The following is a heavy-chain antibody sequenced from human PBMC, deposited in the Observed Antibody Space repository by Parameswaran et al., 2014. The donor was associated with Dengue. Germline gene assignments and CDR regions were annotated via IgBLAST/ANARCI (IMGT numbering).Heavy chain of an antibody. Sequence: PGKGLEWIGYIYHSGSTYYNPSLKSRVTISVDRSKNQFSLKLSSVTAADTAVYYCASYYGSGSYSKDAFDIWGQGTMVTVSS. CDR3: ASYYGSGSYSKDAFDI. CDR2: IYHSGST. V-gene: IGHV4-30-2*01. J-gene: IGHJ3*02. D-gene: IGHD3-10*01.